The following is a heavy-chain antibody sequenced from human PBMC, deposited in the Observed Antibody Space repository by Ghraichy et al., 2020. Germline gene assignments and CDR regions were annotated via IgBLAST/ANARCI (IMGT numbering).Heavy chain of an antibody. CDR3: ARDRGGHYGMDV. D-gene: IGHD3-16*01. V-gene: IGHV4-59*01. CDR2: IYYSGST. Sequence: ETLSLTCTVSGGSISSYYWSWIRQPPGKGLEWIGYIYYSGSTNYNPSLKSRVTISVDTSKNQFSLKLSSVTVADTAVYYCARDRGGHYGMDVWGQGTTVTVSS. CDR1: GGSISSYY. J-gene: IGHJ6*02.